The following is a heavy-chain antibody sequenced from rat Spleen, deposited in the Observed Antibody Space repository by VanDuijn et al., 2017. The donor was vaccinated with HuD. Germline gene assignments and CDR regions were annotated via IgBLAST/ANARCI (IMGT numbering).Heavy chain of an antibody. CDR3: ARESGEYVYYGLSLYFDY. Sequence: QVRLKESGPRLVQPSQTLSVTCTVSGLSLTSNSVSWIRQPPGKGLEWMGVMWNGGNTAYNSAIKSRLSISRDTSKSQVFLKMNSLQTEDTAMYFCARESGEYVYYGLSLYFDYWGQGVMVTVSS. J-gene: IGHJ2*01. D-gene: IGHD1-6*01. CDR1: GLSLTSNS. V-gene: IGHV2-47*01. CDR2: MWNGGNT.